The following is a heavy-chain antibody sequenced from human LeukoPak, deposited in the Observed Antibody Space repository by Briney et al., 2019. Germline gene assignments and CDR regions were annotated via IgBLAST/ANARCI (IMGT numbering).Heavy chain of an antibody. D-gene: IGHD5-12*01. CDR2: IYYSGST. CDR3: ARGRVATGFFDY. Sequence: PSETLSLTCTVSGGSINSGSYYWSWIRQPAGKGLEWIGYIYYSGSTNYNPSLKSRVTISVDTSKNQFSLKLTSVTAADTAVYYCARGRVATGFFDYWGQGTLVTVSS. CDR1: GGSINSGSYY. V-gene: IGHV4-61*10. J-gene: IGHJ4*02.